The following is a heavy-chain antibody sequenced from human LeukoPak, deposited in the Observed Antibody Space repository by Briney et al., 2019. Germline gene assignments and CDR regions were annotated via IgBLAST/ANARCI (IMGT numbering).Heavy chain of an antibody. CDR3: ARGIYSIGFDY. CDR1: GDSVSSNTAT. V-gene: IGHV6-1*01. J-gene: IGHJ4*02. Sequence: PSQTLSLTCAISGDSVSSNTATWSCVRLSPSRGLEWLGRTYYRSKWSNEYAVTVKSRTTINSDTSKNQFSLQLNSVTPEDTAVYYCARGIYSIGFDYWGQGTLVTVSS. CDR2: TYYRSKWSN. D-gene: IGHD5-12*01.